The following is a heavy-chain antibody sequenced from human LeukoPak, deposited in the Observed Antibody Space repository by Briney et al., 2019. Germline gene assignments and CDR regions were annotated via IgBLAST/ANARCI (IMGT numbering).Heavy chain of an antibody. Sequence: GGPLRLSCAASGFDLSDYNMTWIRQAPGKGLEWVSHVSNSGSTKYYADSVKGRFTISRDNAKYSLYLQMHSLRAEDTAVYYCARTTEGLDPWGQGTLVTVSS. V-gene: IGHV3-11*01. D-gene: IGHD1-1*01. CDR3: ARTTEGLDP. CDR2: VSNSGSTK. CDR1: GFDLSDYN. J-gene: IGHJ5*02.